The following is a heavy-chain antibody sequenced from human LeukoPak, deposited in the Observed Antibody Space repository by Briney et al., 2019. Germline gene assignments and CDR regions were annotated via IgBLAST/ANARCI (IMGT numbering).Heavy chain of an antibody. CDR3: ATGGGFSDY. J-gene: IGHJ4*02. CDR1: GFTFSSYE. Sequence: GGSLRLSCAASGFTFSSYEMNWVRQAPGKGLEWISYISGSGSTIYYADSVKGRFTISGDNAKNSLYLQMNSLRAEDTAVYYCATGGGFSDYWGQGTLVTVSS. D-gene: IGHD3-16*01. CDR2: ISGSGSTI. V-gene: IGHV3-48*03.